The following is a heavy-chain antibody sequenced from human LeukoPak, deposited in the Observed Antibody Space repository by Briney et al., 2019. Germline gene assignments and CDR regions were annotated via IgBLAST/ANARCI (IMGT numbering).Heavy chain of an antibody. CDR1: GGTISTHA. D-gene: IGHD5/OR15-5a*01. V-gene: IGHV1-69*11. Sequence: SVKVSCKSSGGTISTHAINWVRQAPGQGLEWMGRIIPILSQTNYALKFRGRFTMTADESTNTAYMELSSLKSEDTAVYYCAKVVSGIGYYFDYWGQGTLVTVSS. CDR2: IIPILSQT. J-gene: IGHJ4*02. CDR3: AKVVSGIGYYFDY.